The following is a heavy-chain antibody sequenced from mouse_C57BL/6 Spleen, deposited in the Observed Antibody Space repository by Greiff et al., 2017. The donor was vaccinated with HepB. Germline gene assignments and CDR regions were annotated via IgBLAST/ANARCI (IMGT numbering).Heavy chain of an antibody. J-gene: IGHJ2*01. D-gene: IGHD1-1*01. CDR1: GYSITSGYY. Sequence: EVKLQESGPGLVKPSQSLSLTCSVTGYSITSGYYWNWIRQFPGNKLEWMGYISYDGSNNYNPSLKNRISITRDTSKNQFFLKLNSVTTEDTATYYCAREGYGSSYGYFDYWGQGTTLTVSS. CDR2: ISYDGSN. V-gene: IGHV3-6*01. CDR3: AREGYGSSYGYFDY.